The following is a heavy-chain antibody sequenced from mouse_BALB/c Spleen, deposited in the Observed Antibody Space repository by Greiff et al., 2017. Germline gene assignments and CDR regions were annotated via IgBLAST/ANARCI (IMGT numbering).Heavy chain of an antibody. CDR2: ISSGSSTI. V-gene: IGHV5-17*02. CDR3: ARFYDGYYGTFGY. D-gene: IGHD2-3*01. J-gene: IGHJ2*01. Sequence: EVQRVESGGGLVQPGGSRKLSCAASGFTFSSFGMHWVRQAPEKGLEWVAYISSGSSTIYYADTVKGRFTISRDNPKNTLFLQMTSLRSEDTAMYYCARFYDGYYGTFGYWGQGTTLTVSS. CDR1: GFTFSSFG.